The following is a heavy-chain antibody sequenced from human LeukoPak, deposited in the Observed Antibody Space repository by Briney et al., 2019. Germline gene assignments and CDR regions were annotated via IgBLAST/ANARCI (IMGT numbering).Heavy chain of an antibody. D-gene: IGHD3-16*02. CDR1: GYTFTGYY. V-gene: IGHV1-2*04. Sequence: ASVKVSCKASGYTFTGYYMHWVRQAPGQGLEWMGWISPNSGGTNYAQKFQGWVTMTRDTSISTAYMELSRLRSDDTAVYYCARGTGPPVMITFGGVIDYYFDYWGQGTLVTVSS. CDR3: ARGTGPPVMITFGGVIDYYFDY. CDR2: ISPNSGGT. J-gene: IGHJ4*02.